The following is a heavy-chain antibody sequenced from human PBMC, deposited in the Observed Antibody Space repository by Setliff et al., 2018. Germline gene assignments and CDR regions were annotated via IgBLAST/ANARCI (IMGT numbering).Heavy chain of an antibody. CDR2: INPNNGDT. CDR3: ARGALVLQFLEWLPRFYYMDV. J-gene: IGHJ6*03. V-gene: IGHV1-2*02. D-gene: IGHD3-3*01. CDR1: GYTFTGYY. Sequence: ASVKVSCKASGYTFTGYYFHWVRQAPGQGLEWMGWINPNNGDTKSAQKFQGRLTMTRNTSISTAYMELSSLRSEDTAEYFCARGALVLQFLEWLPRFYYMDVWGKGTTVTVSS.